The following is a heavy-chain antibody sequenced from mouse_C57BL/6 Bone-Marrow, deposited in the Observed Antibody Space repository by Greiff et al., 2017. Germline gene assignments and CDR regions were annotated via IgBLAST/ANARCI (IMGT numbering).Heavy chain of an antibody. CDR3: ARRRSGNYWYFDV. CDR1: GFTFSDYG. V-gene: IGHV5-15*01. J-gene: IGHJ1*03. D-gene: IGHD1-3*01. CDR2: ISNLAYSI. Sequence: EVKLMESGGGLVQPGGSLKLSCAASGFTFSDYGMAWVRQAPRKGPEWVAFISNLAYSIYYADTVTGRFTISRENAKNTLYLEMSSLRSEDTAMYYCARRRSGNYWYFDVWGTGTTVTVSS.